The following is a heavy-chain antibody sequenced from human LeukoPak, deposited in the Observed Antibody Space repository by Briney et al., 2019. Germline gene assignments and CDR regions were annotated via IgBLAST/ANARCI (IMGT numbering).Heavy chain of an antibody. D-gene: IGHD5-24*01. CDR2: IYYSGST. J-gene: IGHJ4*02. Sequence: PSETLSLTCTVSGGSISSSSYYWGWIRQPPGKGLEWIGSIYYSGSTYYNPSLKSRVTISVDTSKNQFSLKLSSVTAADTAVYYCARDLSLGDGYNTFGYWGQGTLVTVSS. CDR1: GGSISSSSYY. V-gene: IGHV4-39*02. CDR3: ARDLSLGDGYNTFGY.